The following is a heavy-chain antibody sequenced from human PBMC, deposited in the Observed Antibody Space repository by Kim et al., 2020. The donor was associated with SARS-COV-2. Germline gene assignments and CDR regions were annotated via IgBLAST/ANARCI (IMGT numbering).Heavy chain of an antibody. CDR2: ISYDGSNK. CDR3: AKDLSDSSGYHYRRDDAFDI. V-gene: IGHV3-30*18. J-gene: IGHJ3*02. D-gene: IGHD3-22*01. CDR1: GFTFSSYG. Sequence: GGSLRLSCAASGFTFSSYGMHWVRQAPGKGLEWVAVISYDGSNKYYADSVKGRFTISRDNSKNTLYLQMNSLRAEDTAVYYCAKDLSDSSGYHYRRDDAFDIWGQGTMVTVSS.